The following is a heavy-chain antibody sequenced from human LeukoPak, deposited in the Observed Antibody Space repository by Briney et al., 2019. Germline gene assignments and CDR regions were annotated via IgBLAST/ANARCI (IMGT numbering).Heavy chain of an antibody. D-gene: IGHD4-17*01. V-gene: IGHV4-30-2*01. J-gene: IGHJ4*02. CDR1: GGSISSGGYY. Sequence: ASETLSLTCTVSGGSISSGGYYWSWIRQPPGKGLEWIGYIYHSGSTYYNPSLKSRVTTSVDRSKNQFSLKLSSVTAADTAVYYCARAESYGDYYFDYWGQGTLVTVSS. CDR3: ARAESYGDYYFDY. CDR2: IYHSGST.